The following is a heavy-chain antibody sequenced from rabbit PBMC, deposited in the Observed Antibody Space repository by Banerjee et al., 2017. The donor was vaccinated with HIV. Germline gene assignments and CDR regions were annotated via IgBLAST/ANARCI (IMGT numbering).Heavy chain of an antibody. CDR2: INSNTGNT. CDR1: GFSFNNNYV. J-gene: IGHJ3*01. CDR3: GRHASSSGWGGDL. Sequence: QEQLEESGGDLVKPEGSLTLTCTASGFSFNNNYVMCWVRQAPGKGLEWIACINSNTGNTVYASWVISRFTISKTSSSTVDLKMTSLTAADTATYFCGRHASSSGWGGDLWGQGTLVTVS. V-gene: IGHV1S45*01. D-gene: IGHD4-1*01.